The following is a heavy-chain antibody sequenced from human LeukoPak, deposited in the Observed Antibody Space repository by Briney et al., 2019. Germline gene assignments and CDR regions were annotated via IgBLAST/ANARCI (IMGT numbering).Heavy chain of an antibody. Sequence: PGGSLGLSCAASGFTFSSYWMSWVRQAPGKGLEWVANIKQDGSEKYYVDSVKGRFTISRDNAKNSLYLQMNSLRAEDTAVYYCARETYYGTMDVWGKGTTVTVSS. V-gene: IGHV3-7*03. CDR3: ARETYYGTMDV. D-gene: IGHD3-22*01. J-gene: IGHJ6*04. CDR2: IKQDGSEK. CDR1: GFTFSSYW.